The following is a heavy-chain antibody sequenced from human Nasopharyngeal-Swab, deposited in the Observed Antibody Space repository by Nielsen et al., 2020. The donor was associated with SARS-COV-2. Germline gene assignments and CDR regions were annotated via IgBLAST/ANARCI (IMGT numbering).Heavy chain of an antibody. V-gene: IGHV3-23*01. CDR2: ISGSDYST. D-gene: IGHD3-10*01. J-gene: IGHJ4*02. Sequence: GGSLRLSCAASGFTFRSYAISWVRQAPGKGLEWVSVISGSDYSTKYADSVKGRFTISRDNSKNTVNLQMNSLRAEDTAIYYCAKDGMVRGQRWGQGTLVTVSS. CDR1: GFTFRSYA. CDR3: AKDGMVRGQR.